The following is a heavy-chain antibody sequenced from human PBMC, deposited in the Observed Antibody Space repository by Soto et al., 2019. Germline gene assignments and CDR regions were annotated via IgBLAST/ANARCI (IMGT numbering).Heavy chain of an antibody. CDR3: AKKVNSGPGSQYFDY. J-gene: IGHJ4*02. CDR1: GFTFSSYS. D-gene: IGHD3-10*01. CDR2: FRTGGDDGTT. V-gene: IGHV3-23*01. Sequence: GGSLRLSCAASGFTFSSYSMSWVRQAPGKGLEWVSGFRTGGDDGTTYYADSVKGRFTISRDNSKNTLFLQMNSLRAEDTAIYYCAKKVNSGPGSQYFDYWGQGTPVTVS.